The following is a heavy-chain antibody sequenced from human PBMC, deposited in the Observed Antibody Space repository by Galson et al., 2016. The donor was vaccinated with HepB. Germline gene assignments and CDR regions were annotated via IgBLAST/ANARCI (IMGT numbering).Heavy chain of an antibody. CDR2: INNDGSSI. J-gene: IGHJ6*02. CDR3: ARDLVEFCSGSSCQRGGMDV. CDR1: GFTFSSYW. V-gene: IGHV3-74*01. D-gene: IGHD2-15*01. Sequence: SLRLSCAASGFTFSSYWMHWVRQAPGKGLVSVSRINNDGSSINYVDSVKGRFTSSRDNAKNTLFLQMNSLRAEDTAVYYRARDLVEFCSGSSCQRGGMDVWGQGTTVTVSS.